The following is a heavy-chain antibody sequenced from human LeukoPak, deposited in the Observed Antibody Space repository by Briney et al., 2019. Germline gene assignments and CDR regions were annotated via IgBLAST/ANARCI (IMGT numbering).Heavy chain of an antibody. V-gene: IGHV4-59*08. CDR3: ARLGDSGYDGNWFDP. D-gene: IGHD5-12*01. CDR2: IYYSGSI. J-gene: IGHJ5*02. CDR1: GGSISSYY. Sequence: SETLSLTCTVSGGSISSYYWSWIRQPPGKGLEWIGYIYYSGSINYNPSLKSRVTMSLDTSKNHFSLELSSVTAADTAVYYCARLGDSGYDGNWFDPWGQGTLVTVSS.